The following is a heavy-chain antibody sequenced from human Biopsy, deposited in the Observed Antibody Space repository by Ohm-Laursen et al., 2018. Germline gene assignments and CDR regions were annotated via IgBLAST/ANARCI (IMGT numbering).Heavy chain of an antibody. CDR3: ARDTGTMVRGVLYQ. Sequence: SLRLSCAASGSNLGDYAIHWVRQVPGKGLEWVSGIKWNSGKIDYADSVKGRFTISRDNAKNSLYLHMNSLRTEDSAFYYCARDTGTMVRGVLYQWGQGTQVTVSS. CDR2: IKWNSGKI. D-gene: IGHD3-10*01. J-gene: IGHJ4*02. CDR1: GSNLGDYA. V-gene: IGHV3-9*01.